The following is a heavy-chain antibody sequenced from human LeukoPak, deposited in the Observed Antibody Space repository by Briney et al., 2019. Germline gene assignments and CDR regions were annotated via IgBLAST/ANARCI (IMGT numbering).Heavy chain of an antibody. CDR3: ASSYNHYYYYYGMTS. V-gene: IGHV1-69*13. CDR1: GGTFSSYA. J-gene: IGHJ6*02. Sequence: ASVKVSCKASGGTFSSYAISWVRQAPGQGLEWMGGIIPIFGTANYAQKFQGRVTITADESTSTAYMELSSLRSEDTAVYYCASSYNHYYYYYGMTSGAKGPRSPSP. D-gene: IGHD1-14*01. CDR2: IIPIFGTA.